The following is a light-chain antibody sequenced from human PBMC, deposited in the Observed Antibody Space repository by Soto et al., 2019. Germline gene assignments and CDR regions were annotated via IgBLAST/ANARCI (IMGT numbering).Light chain of an antibody. CDR3: QQSYSRTRT. Sequence: DIQMTRSRCSLSASVGATVTITSWASQSLGGYLTWRQQLPGNPPQXXXFDXSGLQRGVPSRCSGSGSATDFTRTISSLQPDDFSTYYCQQSYSRTRTVGQGTRLEIK. CDR2: DXS. CDR1: QSLGGY. V-gene: IGKV1-39*01. J-gene: IGKJ5*01.